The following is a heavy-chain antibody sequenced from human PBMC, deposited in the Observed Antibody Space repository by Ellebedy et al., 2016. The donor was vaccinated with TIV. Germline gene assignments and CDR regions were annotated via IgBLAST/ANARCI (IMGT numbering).Heavy chain of an antibody. J-gene: IGHJ4*02. CDR2: IKQDGSET. D-gene: IGHD3-10*01. CDR1: GFTFSNYW. Sequence: PGGSLRLSCAASGFTFSNYWMSWVRQAPGKGLEWVANIKQDGSETYYVDSVKGRFTISRDNAKNSLYLQMNSLRGEDTALYYCARSYYGSGSPDYWGQGTLVTVSS. V-gene: IGHV3-7*03. CDR3: ARSYYGSGSPDY.